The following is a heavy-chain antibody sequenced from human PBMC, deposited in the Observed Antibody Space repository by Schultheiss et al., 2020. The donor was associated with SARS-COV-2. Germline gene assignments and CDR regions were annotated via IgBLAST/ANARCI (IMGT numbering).Heavy chain of an antibody. J-gene: IGHJ1*01. CDR3: ASSSSWYQVYFQH. CDR2: IYYSGST. D-gene: IGHD6-13*01. Sequence: SQTLSLTCTVSGGSISSYYWSWIRQPPGKGLEWIGYIYYSGSTNYNPSLKSRVTISVDTSKNQFSLKLSSVTAADTAVYYCASSSSWYQVYFQHWGQGTLVTGSS. CDR1: GGSISSYY. V-gene: IGHV4-59*01.